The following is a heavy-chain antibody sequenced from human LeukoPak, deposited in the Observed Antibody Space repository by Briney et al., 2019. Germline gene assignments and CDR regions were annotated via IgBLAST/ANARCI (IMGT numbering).Heavy chain of an antibody. J-gene: IGHJ5*02. V-gene: IGHV3-74*01. CDR2: INTDGSST. CDR3: ARESGIAAALDL. CDR1: GFTFSSYW. D-gene: IGHD6-13*01. Sequence: GGSLRLSCAAYGFTFSSYWMHWVRQAPGKGLVWVSRINTDGSSTSYADSVKGRFTISRDNAKNTLYLQMNSLRAEDTAVYYCARESGIAAALDLWGQGTLVTVSS.